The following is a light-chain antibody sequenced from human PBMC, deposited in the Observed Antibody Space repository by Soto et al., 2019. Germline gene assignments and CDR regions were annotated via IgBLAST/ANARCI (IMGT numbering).Light chain of an antibody. CDR1: SSDVGGYNY. Sequence: QSAPTQPASVSGSPGQSITISCTGTSSDVGGYNYVSWYQQHPGKAPQLMIYEVSNRPSGVSNRFSGSKPGNTASLTISGLQAEDEADYYCSSYTSSILYVFGTGTKLTVL. V-gene: IGLV2-14*01. CDR3: SSYTSSILYV. J-gene: IGLJ1*01. CDR2: EVS.